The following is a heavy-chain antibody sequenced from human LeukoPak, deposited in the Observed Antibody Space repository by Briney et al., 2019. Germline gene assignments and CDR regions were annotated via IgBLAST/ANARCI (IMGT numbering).Heavy chain of an antibody. CDR2: ISWNSGSI. V-gene: IGHV3-9*01. D-gene: IGHD3-22*01. Sequence: SGGSLRLSCAASGFTFADYAMHWVRQAPGKGLECVSGISWNSGSIGYADSVKGRFTISRDNAKNSLYLQMNSLRAEDTALYYCAKAEYYYDSSGYYNSHKYYFDYWGQGTLVTVSS. CDR1: GFTFADYA. J-gene: IGHJ4*02. CDR3: AKAEYYYDSSGYYNSHKYYFDY.